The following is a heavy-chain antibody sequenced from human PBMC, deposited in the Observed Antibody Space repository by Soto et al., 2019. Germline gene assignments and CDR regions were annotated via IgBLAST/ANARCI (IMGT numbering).Heavy chain of an antibody. J-gene: IGHJ4*02. CDR3: ARLGFGEPH. CDR2: IYYSGST. V-gene: IGHV4-61*05. D-gene: IGHD3-10*01. Sequence: PSETLSLTCTVSGGSISSSSYYWGWIRQPPGKGLEWIGYIYYSGSTNYNPSLKSRVTISVDTSKNQFSLKLSSVTAADTAVYYCARLGFGEPHWGQGTLVTVSS. CDR1: GGSISSSSYY.